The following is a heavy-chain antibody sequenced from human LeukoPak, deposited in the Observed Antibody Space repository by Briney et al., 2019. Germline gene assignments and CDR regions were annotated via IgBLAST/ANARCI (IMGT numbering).Heavy chain of an antibody. CDR3: AKGRFADLDY. CDR2: ISGSGGST. V-gene: IGHV3-23*01. J-gene: IGHJ4*02. Sequence: GGSLRLSCAASGFTFSSYAMSWVRQAPGKRLEWVSAISGSGGSTYYADSVKGRFTISRNNSKNTLYLQMNSLRAEDTAVYYCAKGRFADLDYWGQGTLVTVSS. D-gene: IGHD3-16*01. CDR1: GFTFSSYA.